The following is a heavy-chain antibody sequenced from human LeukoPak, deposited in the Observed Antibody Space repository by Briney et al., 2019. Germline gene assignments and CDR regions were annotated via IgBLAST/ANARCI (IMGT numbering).Heavy chain of an antibody. D-gene: IGHD2-15*01. CDR2: INTYNGNT. CDR1: GYTFTTFG. J-gene: IGHJ4*02. CDR3: ARLGSDCGGGNCY. Sequence: ASVKVSCKASGYTFTTFGITWVRQAPGQGLEWMGWINTYNGNTNYAQNLQGRVTMTTDTSTSTAYMELWGLTSHDKAVYYCARLGSDCGGGNCYWGQGTLVTVSS. V-gene: IGHV1-18*01.